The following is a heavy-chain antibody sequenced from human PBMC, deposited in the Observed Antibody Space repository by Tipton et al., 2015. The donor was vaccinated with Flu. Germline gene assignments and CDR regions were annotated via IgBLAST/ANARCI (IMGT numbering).Heavy chain of an antibody. CDR2: IYYSGST. D-gene: IGHD7-27*01. J-gene: IGHJ3*02. Sequence: TLSLTCTVSGGSISSSSYYWGWIRQPPGKGLEWIGSIYYSGSTYYNPSLKSRVTISVDTSKNQFSLKLSSVTAADTAVYYYAPRLTGDAFDIWGQGTMVTVSS. CDR1: GGSISSSSYY. CDR3: APRLTGDAFDI. V-gene: IGHV4-39*07.